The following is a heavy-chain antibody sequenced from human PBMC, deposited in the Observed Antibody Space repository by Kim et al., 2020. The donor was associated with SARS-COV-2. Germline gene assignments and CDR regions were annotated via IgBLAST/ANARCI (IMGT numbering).Heavy chain of an antibody. CDR1: DYTFTSQG. Sequence: ASVKVSCKASDYTFTSQGISWVRQAPGRGLEWMGWISHYNGNTNLAQKLQGRVNMTTDTSTSKAYMELRSLRYDDTAVYYCARERFGFSGSRGSFDMWGQGTMVTASS. J-gene: IGHJ3*02. CDR3: ARERFGFSGSRGSFDM. V-gene: IGHV1-18*01. D-gene: IGHD5-12*01. CDR2: ISHYNGNT.